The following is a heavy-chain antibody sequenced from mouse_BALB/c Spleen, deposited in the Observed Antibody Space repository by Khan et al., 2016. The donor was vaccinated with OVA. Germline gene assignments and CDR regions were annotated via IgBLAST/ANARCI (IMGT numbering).Heavy chain of an antibody. CDR1: GYSITSDYA. Sequence: EVQLQESGPGLVKPSQSLSLTCTVTGYSITSDYAWNWIRQFPGNKLEWMGYISYSGSTSYNPSLKSRISITRDKSKNQFFLQLNSLTTGDTATYYCARRAYYANWYFDVWGAGTTVTVSS. J-gene: IGHJ1*01. CDR2: ISYSGST. CDR3: ARRAYYANWYFDV. D-gene: IGHD1-1*02. V-gene: IGHV3-2*02.